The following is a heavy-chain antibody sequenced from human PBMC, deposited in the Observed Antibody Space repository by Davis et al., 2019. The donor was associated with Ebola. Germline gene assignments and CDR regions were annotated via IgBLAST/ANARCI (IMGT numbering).Heavy chain of an antibody. J-gene: IGHJ4*02. D-gene: IGHD2-2*01. CDR3: AKAGVRYCSSTSCYPEDY. CDR2: ISGSGGST. V-gene: IGHV3-23*01. CDR1: GFTFSSYA. Sequence: PGGSLRLSCAASGFTFSSYAMSWVRQAPGKGLEWVSAISGSGGSTYYADSVKGRFTISRDNSKNTLYLQMNSLRAEDTAVYYCAKAGVRYCSSTSCYPEDYWGQGTLVTVSS.